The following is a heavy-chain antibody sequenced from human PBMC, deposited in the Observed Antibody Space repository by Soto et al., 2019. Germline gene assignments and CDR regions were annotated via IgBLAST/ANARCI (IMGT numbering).Heavy chain of an antibody. J-gene: IGHJ5*02. CDR2: IYARGSS. CDR3: ARTLDYGGSVLNKWFGP. V-gene: IGHV4-30-2*01. Sequence: SETLSLTCAVSGDSISSGAYSWSWIRQPPGKGLEWIGYIYARGSSYYNPSLKSRVTMSVDRSKNQFSLNLSSVTAADTAVYFCARTLDYGGSVLNKWFGPCGEGNLVT. CDR1: GDSISSGAYS. D-gene: IGHD4-17*01.